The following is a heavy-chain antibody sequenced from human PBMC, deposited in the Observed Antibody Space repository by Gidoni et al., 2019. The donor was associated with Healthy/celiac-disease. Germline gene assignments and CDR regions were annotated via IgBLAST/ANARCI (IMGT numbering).Heavy chain of an antibody. CDR3: ARGPRFLEWLAVFDY. D-gene: IGHD3-3*01. J-gene: IGHJ4*02. CDR1: GFTFSSYE. V-gene: IGHV3-48*03. CDR2: ISSSGSTI. Sequence: EVQLVESGGGLVQPGGSLRLSCAASGFTFSSYEMNWVRQAPGKGLEWVSYISSSGSTIYYADSVKGRFTISRDNAKNSLYLQMNSLRAEDTAVYYCARGPRFLEWLAVFDYWGQGTLVTVSS.